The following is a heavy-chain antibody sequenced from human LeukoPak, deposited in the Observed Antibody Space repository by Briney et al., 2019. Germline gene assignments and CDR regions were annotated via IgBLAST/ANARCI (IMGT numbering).Heavy chain of an antibody. J-gene: IGHJ4*02. D-gene: IGHD6-19*01. CDR1: GGSFSGYY. CDR2: INHSGST. CDR3: ARDPGSGWYPY. Sequence: PSETLSLTCAVYGGSFSGYYWSWIRQPPGKGLEWIGEINHSGSTNYNPSLKSRVAISVDTSKNQFSLKLSSVTAADTAVYYCARDPGSGWYPYWGQGTLVTVSS. V-gene: IGHV4-34*01.